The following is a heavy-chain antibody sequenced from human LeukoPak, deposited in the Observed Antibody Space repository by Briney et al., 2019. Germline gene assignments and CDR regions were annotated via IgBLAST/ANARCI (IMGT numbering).Heavy chain of an antibody. D-gene: IGHD1-1*01. CDR3: ARERKSGWLERTFNFDY. V-gene: IGHV3-7*01. J-gene: IGHJ4*02. CDR2: IKQDGGEK. Sequence: PGGSLRLSCAASEFTFSRYWMSWVRQAPGKGLEWVANIKQDGGEKYYVESVKGRFTISRDNAKNSPYLQMNSLRDEDTAVYYCARERKSGWLERTFNFDYWGQGILVTVSS. CDR1: EFTFSRYW.